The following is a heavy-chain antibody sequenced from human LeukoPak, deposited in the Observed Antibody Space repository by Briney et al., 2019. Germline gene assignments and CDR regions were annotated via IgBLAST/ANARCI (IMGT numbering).Heavy chain of an antibody. V-gene: IGHV3-21*04. D-gene: IGHD3-10*01. J-gene: IGHJ3*02. CDR2: ISTSSSYI. Sequence: PGGSLRLSCAASGFTFSSYTMNWVRQAPGKGLEWVSSISTSSSYIYYADSVKGRFTISRDNSKNTPYLQMNSLRAEDTAVYYCAKDLAIEWFGELLSFGAFDIWGQGTMVTVSS. CDR3: AKDLAIEWFGELLSFGAFDI. CDR1: GFTFSSYT.